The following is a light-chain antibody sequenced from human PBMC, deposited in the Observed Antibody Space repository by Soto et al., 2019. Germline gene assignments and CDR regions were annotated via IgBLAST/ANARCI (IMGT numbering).Light chain of an antibody. CDR3: QQLNSYPLT. V-gene: IGKV1-9*01. J-gene: IGKJ5*01. Sequence: DIQLTQSPSFLSASAGDRVTITCRASQGISSYLAWYQQKPGKAPKLLIYAASTLQSGVPSRFSGSGSGTEFTLTISSLQPEDFATYYCQQLNSYPLTLGQGTRLEIK. CDR2: AAS. CDR1: QGISSY.